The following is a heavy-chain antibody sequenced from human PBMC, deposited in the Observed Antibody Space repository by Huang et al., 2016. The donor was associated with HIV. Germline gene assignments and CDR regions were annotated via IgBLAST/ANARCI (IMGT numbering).Heavy chain of an antibody. CDR3: ATLPPVNYGRSGGRVRDY. J-gene: IGHJ4*02. D-gene: IGHD2-15*01. V-gene: IGHV1-8*01. Sequence: QVQLVQSGAEVKKPGASVKVSCKASGYTFSNYDINWVRQAPGQGLEWMGWKNPNGGNTGYARKFQGRVTMTRSTSISTAYMELSRLRFEDTAVYYCATLPPVNYGRSGGRVRDYWGQGSLVTVSS. CDR1: GYTFSNYD. CDR2: KNPNGGNT.